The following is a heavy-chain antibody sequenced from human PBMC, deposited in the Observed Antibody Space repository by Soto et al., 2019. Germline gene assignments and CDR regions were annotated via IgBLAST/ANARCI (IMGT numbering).Heavy chain of an antibody. D-gene: IGHD3-10*01. CDR2: IYYSGST. CDR3: ARAWYGSIYYFDY. CDR1: GGSISSSSYY. V-gene: IGHV4-39*01. Sequence: PSETLSLTCTVSGGSISSSSYYWGWIRQPPGKGLEWIGSIYYSGSTYYNPSLKSRVTISVDTSKNQLSLKLSSVTAADTAVYYCARAWYGSIYYFDYWGQGTLVTVSS. J-gene: IGHJ4*02.